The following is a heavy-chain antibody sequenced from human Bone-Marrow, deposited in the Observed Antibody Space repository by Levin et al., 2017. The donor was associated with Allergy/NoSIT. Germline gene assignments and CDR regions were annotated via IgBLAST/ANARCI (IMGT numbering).Heavy chain of an antibody. CDR3: ARGQGKEDSILSY. V-gene: IGHV3-21*01. D-gene: IGHD3-3*02. CDR1: GFTFSSYS. J-gene: IGHJ4*02. CDR2: ISSSSSYI. Sequence: LSLTCAASGFTFSSYSMNWVRQAPGKGLEWVSSISSSSSYIYYADSVKGRFTISRDNAKNSLYLQMNSLRAEDTAVYYCARGQGKEDSILSYWGQGTLVTVSS.